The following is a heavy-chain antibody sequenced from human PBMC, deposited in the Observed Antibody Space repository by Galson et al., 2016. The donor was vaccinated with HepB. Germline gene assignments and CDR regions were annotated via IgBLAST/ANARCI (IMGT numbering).Heavy chain of an antibody. CDR2: VWYDEINK. J-gene: IGHJ4*02. CDR1: GFTFNSYG. CDR3: ASGTTMTPDYFDY. Sequence: SLRLSCAASGFTFNSYGTHWVRQAPGKGLEWVALVWYDEINKFYRDSVKGRFTISRDNPKNTLYLQMNNLRAEDTAVYYCASGTTMTPDYFDYWGQGTLVTVSS. V-gene: IGHV3-33*01. D-gene: IGHD4-17*01.